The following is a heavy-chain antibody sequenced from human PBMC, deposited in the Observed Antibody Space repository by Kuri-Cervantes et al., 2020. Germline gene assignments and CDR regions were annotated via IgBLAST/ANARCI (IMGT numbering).Heavy chain of an antibody. Sequence: GESLKISCTVSGGSISSGDYYWSWIRQPPGKGLEWVAVISYDGSNKYYADSVKGRFTISRDNSKNTLYLQMNSLRAEDTAVYYCAGRYQLLRGPSDAFDIWGQGTMVTVSS. V-gene: IGHV3-30*04. CDR3: AGRYQLLRGPSDAFDI. D-gene: IGHD2-2*01. J-gene: IGHJ3*02. CDR1: GGSISSGD. CDR2: ISYDGSNK.